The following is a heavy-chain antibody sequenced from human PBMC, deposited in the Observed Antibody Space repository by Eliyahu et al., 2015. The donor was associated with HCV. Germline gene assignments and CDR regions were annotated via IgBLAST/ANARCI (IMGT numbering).Heavy chain of an antibody. CDR2: IWHDGTRQ. Sequence: QVQLVESGGGVVQPGQSLTLSCVASGFVFFDYGIXWVRQSPGRGLEWVAGIWHDGTRQFYDASVRGRFTISRDNFRNTVFLQMDSLRADDTALYYCVRDSRPVEPGTGFDPWGQGIQVTVSS. J-gene: IGHJ5*02. D-gene: IGHD3-10*01. CDR3: VRDSRPVEPGTGFDP. V-gene: IGHV3-33*01. CDR1: GFVFFDYG.